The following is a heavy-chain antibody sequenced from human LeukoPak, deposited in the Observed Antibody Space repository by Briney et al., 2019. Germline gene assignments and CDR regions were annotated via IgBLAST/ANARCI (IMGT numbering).Heavy chain of an antibody. V-gene: IGHV4-31*03. J-gene: IGHJ1*01. D-gene: IGHD3-22*01. Sequence: SETLSLTCTVSGGXISSGGYYWSWIRQHPGKGLEWIGYIYYSGSTYYNPSLKSRVTISVDTSKNQFSLKLSSVTAADTAVYYCARAAGVYYDSSGYYQPYFQHWGQGTLVTVSS. CDR1: GGXISSGGYY. CDR3: ARAAGVYYDSSGYYQPYFQH. CDR2: IYYSGST.